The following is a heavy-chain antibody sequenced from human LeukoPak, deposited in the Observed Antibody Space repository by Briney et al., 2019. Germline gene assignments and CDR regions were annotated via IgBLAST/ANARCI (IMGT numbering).Heavy chain of an antibody. V-gene: IGHV3-48*03. J-gene: IGHJ4*02. CDR3: ARGAPTVTPTPFDY. CDR1: GFSFSTYE. D-gene: IGHD4-17*01. Sequence: GGSLRLSCAASGFSFSTYEMNWVRQAPGKGLEWVSYISSSGGTTFYADSVKGRLTISRDHAKNSLYLHMNSPRGADTAVYYCARGAPTVTPTPFDYWGQGTLLSVSS. CDR2: ISSSGGTT.